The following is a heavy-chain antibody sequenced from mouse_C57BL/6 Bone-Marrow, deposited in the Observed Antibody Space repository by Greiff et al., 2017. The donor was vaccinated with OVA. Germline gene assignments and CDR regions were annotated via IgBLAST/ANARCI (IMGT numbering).Heavy chain of an antibody. CDR2: IDPSDSYT. Sequence: QVQLQQPGAELVKPGASVKLSCKASGYTFTSYWMQWVKQRPGQGLEWIGEIDPSDSYTNYNQKFKGKATLTVDTSSSTAYMQLSSLTSEDSAVYYCARDYYSNYGAFAYWGQGTLVTVSA. CDR3: ARDYYSNYGAFAY. CDR1: GYTFTSYW. D-gene: IGHD2-5*01. J-gene: IGHJ3*01. V-gene: IGHV1-50*01.